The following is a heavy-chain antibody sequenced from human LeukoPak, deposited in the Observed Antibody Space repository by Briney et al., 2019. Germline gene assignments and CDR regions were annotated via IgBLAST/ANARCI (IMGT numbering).Heavy chain of an antibody. CDR2: IKQDGSEK. D-gene: IGHD3-16*01. Sequence: SGGSLRLSCAASGFTFSSYWMNWVRQAPGRGLEWVANIKQDGSEKYYVDSVKGRFTISRDNAKNSLYLQMSNLRAEDTAVYFCARGGGLDVWGQGATVTVSS. V-gene: IGHV3-7*03. CDR1: GFTFSSYW. CDR3: ARGGGLDV. J-gene: IGHJ6*02.